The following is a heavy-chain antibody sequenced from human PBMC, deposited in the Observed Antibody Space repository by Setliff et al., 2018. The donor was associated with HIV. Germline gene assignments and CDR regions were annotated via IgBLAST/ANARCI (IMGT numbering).Heavy chain of an antibody. CDR3: ARDRRYYDSSGYWYNWFDP. D-gene: IGHD3-22*01. CDR1: GGSISSSNW. Sequence: SETLSLTCAVSGGSISSSNWWSWVRQPPGKGLEWIGEIYHSGSTNYSPSLKSRVTISVDTSKNQFSLRMSSVTAADTAVYYCARDRRYYDSSGYWYNWFDPWGQGTLVTVSS. V-gene: IGHV4-4*02. J-gene: IGHJ5*02. CDR2: IYHSGST.